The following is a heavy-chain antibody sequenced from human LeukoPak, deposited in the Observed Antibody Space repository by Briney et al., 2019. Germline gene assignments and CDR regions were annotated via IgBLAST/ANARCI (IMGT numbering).Heavy chain of an antibody. V-gene: IGHV1-2*02. CDR2: INPNSGGT. CDR1: GYTFTGYY. CDR3: ARDLGAGGVAAAANFDY. Sequence: ASVKVSCKASGYTFTGYYMHWVRQPPGQGLEWMGWINPNSGGTNYAQKFQGRVTMTRDTSISTAYMELSRLRSDDTAVYYCARDLGAGGVAAAANFDYWGQGTLVTVSS. D-gene: IGHD6-13*01. J-gene: IGHJ4*02.